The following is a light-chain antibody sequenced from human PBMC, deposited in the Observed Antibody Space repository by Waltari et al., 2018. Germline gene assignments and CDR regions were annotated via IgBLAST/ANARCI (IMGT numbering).Light chain of an antibody. CDR2: GKN. CDR1: ILRTYY. Sequence: SSDLTQDPAVSVALGQTVRITCQGDILRTYYGNWCRQKPGQPPELVIYGKNNRPSGIPDRFSASSSGNTASLIITGAQAEDEADSYCSSRELSGHVVFGGGTRLTVL. J-gene: IGLJ2*01. CDR3: SSRELSGHVV. V-gene: IGLV3-19*01.